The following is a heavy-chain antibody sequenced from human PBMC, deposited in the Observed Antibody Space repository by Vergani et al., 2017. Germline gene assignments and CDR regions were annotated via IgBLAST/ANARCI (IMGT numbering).Heavy chain of an antibody. D-gene: IGHD6-19*01. V-gene: IGHV4-31*02. Sequence: QVQLQESGPGLVKPSQTLCLTCIVSGGSINSGGYFWSWIRQHPGKGLEWVGYISYTGSTTYNPSLKSRVIVSVDTTKNQFSLKLTSVTAADTAIYYCARAPVAGNCFDPWGQGTLVTVSS. CDR1: GGSINSGGYF. J-gene: IGHJ5*02. CDR2: ISYTGST. CDR3: ARAPVAGNCFDP.